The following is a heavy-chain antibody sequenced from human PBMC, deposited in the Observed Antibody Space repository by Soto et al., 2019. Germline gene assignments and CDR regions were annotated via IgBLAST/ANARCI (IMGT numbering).Heavy chain of an antibody. D-gene: IGHD6-19*01. Sequence: SETLSLTCTVSGGSISSSSYYWGWIRQPPGKGLEWIGSIYYSGSTYYNPSLKSRVTISVDTSKNQFSLKLSSVTAADTAVYYCAIIAVADPYSPYFDYWGQGTLVTVSS. CDR1: GGSISSSSYY. J-gene: IGHJ4*02. CDR3: AIIAVADPYSPYFDY. V-gene: IGHV4-39*01. CDR2: IYYSGST.